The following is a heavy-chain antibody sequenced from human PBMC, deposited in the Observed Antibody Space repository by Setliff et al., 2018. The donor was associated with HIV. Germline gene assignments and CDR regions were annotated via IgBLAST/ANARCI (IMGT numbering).Heavy chain of an antibody. CDR3: ARDSGTTGWCVDV. Sequence: PSETLSLTCTVSGASISSGGHYWSWIRQPPGKGLEWIGVISYTGSPHYNPSLKSRVTMSLDTSKNQFSLTLSSVTAVDTAVYYCARDSGTTGWCVDVWGQGTTVTVSS. J-gene: IGHJ6*02. CDR2: ISYTGSP. D-gene: IGHD3-10*01. V-gene: IGHV4-61*08. CDR1: GASISSGGHY.